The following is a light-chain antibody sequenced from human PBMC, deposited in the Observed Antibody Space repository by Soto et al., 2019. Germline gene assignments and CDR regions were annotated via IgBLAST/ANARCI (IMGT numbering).Light chain of an antibody. J-gene: IGKJ4*01. CDR3: QQYINWPLT. CDR2: GAS. V-gene: IGKV3-15*01. CDR1: QSVSSN. Sequence: ETVMTQSPATLPVSPGERATLSCRASQSVSSNLAWYRQKLGQAPRLLIYGASTRATGIPARFSGSGSGTEFTLIISSLQSEDFAVYYCQQYINWPLTFGGGTKVEIK.